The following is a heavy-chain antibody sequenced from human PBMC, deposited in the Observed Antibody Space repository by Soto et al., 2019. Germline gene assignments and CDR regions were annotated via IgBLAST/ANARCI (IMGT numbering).Heavy chain of an antibody. CDR1: GFNFRGYA. CDR2: IYHDGGNQ. Sequence: QVQLVESGGGVVQPGRSLRLSCAVSGFNFRGYAMHWVRQAPGKGLEWLAVIYHDGGNQYYADSLKGRFTVSRDNTKTALYLQITTLTPDETAVYYCPSGRDSGWSYLCYYGLDVWGQGTTVTVSS. D-gene: IGHD6-19*01. V-gene: IGHV3-30-3*01. CDR3: PSGRDSGWSYLCYYGLDV. J-gene: IGHJ6*02.